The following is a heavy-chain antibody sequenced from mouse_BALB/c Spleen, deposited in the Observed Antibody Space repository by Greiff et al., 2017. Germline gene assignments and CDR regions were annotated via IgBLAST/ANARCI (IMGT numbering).Heavy chain of an antibody. CDR1: GYSITSDYA. Sequence: DVKLQESGPGLVKPSQSLSLTCTVTGYSITSDYAWNWIRQFPGNKLEWMGYISYSGSTSYNPSLKSRISITRDTSKNQFFLQLNSVTTEDTATYYCARDDGYYSWFAYWGQGTLVTVSA. CDR3: ARDDGYYSWFAY. D-gene: IGHD2-3*01. CDR2: ISYSGST. J-gene: IGHJ3*01. V-gene: IGHV3-2*02.